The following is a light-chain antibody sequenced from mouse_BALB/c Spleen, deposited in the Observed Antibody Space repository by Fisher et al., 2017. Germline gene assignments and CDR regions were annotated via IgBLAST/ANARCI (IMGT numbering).Light chain of an antibody. V-gene: IGKV4-78*01. Sequence: IVLTQSPAIMSASPGEKVTITCSASSSVSSSYLYWYQQKSGTSPKPWIYRTSNLASGVPARFSGSGSGTSYSLTISSMEGEDAATYYCQQFTSSPFTFGSGTKLEIK. CDR2: RTS. J-gene: IGKJ4*01. CDR1: SSVSSSY. CDR3: QQFTSSPFT.